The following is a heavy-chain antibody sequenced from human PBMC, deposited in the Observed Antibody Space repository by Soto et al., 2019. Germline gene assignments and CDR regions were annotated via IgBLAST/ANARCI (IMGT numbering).Heavy chain of an antibody. CDR3: AKTVGLGPFGHFTL. V-gene: IGHV3-11*05. J-gene: IGHJ2*01. Sequence: QAQLVESGGGLVKPGGSLRLSCAASGFTFSDAYMSWIRQAPGKGLEGVSYISHTSHYVKYSDSVEGRFTVSRDNAKNSLYLHMNSLRAEDTAVYYCAKTVGLGPFGHFTLWGRGTLVIVSS. CDR2: ISHTSHYV. CDR1: GFTFSDAY. D-gene: IGHD1-26*01.